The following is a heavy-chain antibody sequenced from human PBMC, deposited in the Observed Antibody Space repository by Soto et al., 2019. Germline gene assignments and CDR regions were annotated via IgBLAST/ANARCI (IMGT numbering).Heavy chain of an antibody. J-gene: IGHJ4*02. Sequence: SETLSLTCTVSGGSISSGGYYWSWIRQHPGKGPEWIGYIYYSGSTYYNPSLKSRVTISVDTSKNQFSLKLSSVTAADTAVYYCARSSSSGRCFDYWGQGTPVTVSS. CDR2: IYYSGST. V-gene: IGHV4-31*03. CDR3: ARSSSSGRCFDY. CDR1: GGSISSGGYY. D-gene: IGHD6-6*01.